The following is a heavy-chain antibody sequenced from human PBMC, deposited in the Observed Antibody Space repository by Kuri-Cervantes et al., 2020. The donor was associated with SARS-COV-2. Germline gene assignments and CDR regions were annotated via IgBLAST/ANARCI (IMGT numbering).Heavy chain of an antibody. Sequence: ESLKISCTVSGASVGSGSYHWSWIRQSPGKGLEWIGYVFYSGSTKNNPSLRSRVTISIDTSKNQFFLRLTSVTPADTAVYFCARDAVGGYDLWGRGTLVTVSS. CDR2: VFYSGST. CDR3: ARDAVGGYDL. V-gene: IGHV4-61*01. CDR1: GASVGSGSYH. J-gene: IGHJ1*01. D-gene: IGHD2-15*01.